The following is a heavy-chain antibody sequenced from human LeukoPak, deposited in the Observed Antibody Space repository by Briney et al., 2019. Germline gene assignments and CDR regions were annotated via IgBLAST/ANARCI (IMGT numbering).Heavy chain of an antibody. CDR3: AKDYSHYDSNGYYYE. J-gene: IGHJ4*02. D-gene: IGHD3-22*01. Sequence: GGSLRLSCAASGFTFSSYAMSWVRQAPGKGLEWVSAISGSGGSTYYADSVKGRFTISRDNSKNTLYLQMNSLRAEDTAVYYCAKDYSHYDSNGYYYEWGQGTLVTVSS. CDR1: GFTFSSYA. V-gene: IGHV3-23*01. CDR2: ISGSGGST.